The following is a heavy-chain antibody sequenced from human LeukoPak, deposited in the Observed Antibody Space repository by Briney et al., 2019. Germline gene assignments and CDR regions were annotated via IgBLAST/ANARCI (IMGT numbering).Heavy chain of an antibody. CDR1: GFTFSSYW. Sequence: TGGSLRLSCAASGFTFSSYWMHWVRQAPGKGLVWVSRINSDGSSTSYADSVKGRFTISRDNAKKSLFLQMNSLRAEDTAIYYCAGQNTPHGNFDYWGQGTLVTVSS. D-gene: IGHD5-24*01. CDR2: INSDGSST. J-gene: IGHJ4*02. CDR3: AGQNTPHGNFDY. V-gene: IGHV3-74*01.